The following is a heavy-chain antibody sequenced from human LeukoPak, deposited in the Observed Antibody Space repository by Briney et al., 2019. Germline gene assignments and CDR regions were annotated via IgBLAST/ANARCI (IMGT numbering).Heavy chain of an antibody. D-gene: IGHD2-2*02. Sequence: SVKVSCKASGGTFSSYAISWVRQAPGQGLEWMGGIIPIFGTANYAQKFQGRVTITADESTSTAYMELSSLRSEDTAVYYCARDWGLYQLLYPLDYWGQGTLVTVSS. CDR1: GGTFSSYA. V-gene: IGHV1-69*13. CDR2: IIPIFGTA. CDR3: ARDWGLYQLLYPLDY. J-gene: IGHJ4*02.